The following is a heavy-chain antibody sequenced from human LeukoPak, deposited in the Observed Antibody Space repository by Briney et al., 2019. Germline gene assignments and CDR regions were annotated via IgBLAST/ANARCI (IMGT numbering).Heavy chain of an antibody. Sequence: PSETLSLTCTVSGGSISSYYWNWIRQPAGKGLEWIGRISSSGSANYNPSLKSRVTLSVDTSRNQLSLILNSVTAADTAVFYCATEPTRTPYYCMDVWGKGTTVIVSS. CDR2: ISSSGSA. J-gene: IGHJ6*03. D-gene: IGHD1-1*01. V-gene: IGHV4-4*07. CDR3: ATEPTRTPYYCMDV. CDR1: GGSISSYY.